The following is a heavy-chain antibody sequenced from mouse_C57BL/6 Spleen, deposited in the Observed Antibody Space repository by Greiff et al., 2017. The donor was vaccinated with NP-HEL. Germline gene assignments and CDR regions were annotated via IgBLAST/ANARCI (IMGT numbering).Heavy chain of an antibody. CDR1: GYAFSSSW. CDR3: AREEDGGYFDY. V-gene: IGHV1-82*01. Sequence: VQLQQSGPELVKPGASVKISCKASGYAFSSSWMNWVKQRPGKGLEWIGRIYPGDGDTNYNGKFKGKATLTADKSSSTAYMQLSSLTSEDSAVYFCAREEDGGYFDYWGQGTTLTVSS. J-gene: IGHJ2*01. CDR2: IYPGDGDT. D-gene: IGHD2-3*01.